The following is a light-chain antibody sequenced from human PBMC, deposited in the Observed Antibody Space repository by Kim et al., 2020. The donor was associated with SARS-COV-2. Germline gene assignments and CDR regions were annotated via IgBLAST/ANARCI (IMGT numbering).Light chain of an antibody. V-gene: IGLV3-19*01. J-gene: IGLJ2*01. CDR3: NSRDPSGNHLVV. Sequence: SSELTQDPAVSVALGQTVSITCRGDSLKIYYATWYQQKPGQAPVLVIYGKNNRPSGIPDRFSGSSSVNTASLTITGAQAEDEADYYCNSRDPSGNHLVVFGGGTPLTVL. CDR2: GKN. CDR1: SLKIYY.